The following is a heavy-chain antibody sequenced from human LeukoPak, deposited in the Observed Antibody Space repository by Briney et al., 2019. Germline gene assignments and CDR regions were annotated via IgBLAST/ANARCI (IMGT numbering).Heavy chain of an antibody. Sequence: GASVKVSCKVSGYTLTELSMHWVRQAPGKGLEWMGGFDPEDGETIYAQKFQGRVTMTEDTSTDTAYMELSSLRSEDTAVYYCATTPTAVVVAATFDYWGQGTLVTVSS. D-gene: IGHD2-15*01. J-gene: IGHJ4*02. CDR2: FDPEDGET. CDR1: GYTLTELS. CDR3: ATTPTAVVVAATFDY. V-gene: IGHV1-24*01.